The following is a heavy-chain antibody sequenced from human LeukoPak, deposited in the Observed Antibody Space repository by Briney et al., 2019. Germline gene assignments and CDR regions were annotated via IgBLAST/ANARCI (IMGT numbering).Heavy chain of an antibody. CDR3: AKKGCTSISCYNNF. V-gene: IGHV4-59*01. Sequence: SETLSLTCTVSGGSISSYYWSWIRQPPGKGLEWIGYIYYSGSTNYNPSLKSRVTISVDTSKNQFSLKLSSVTAADTAIYYCAKKGCTSISCYNNFWGQGTLVTVSS. CDR1: GGSISSYY. D-gene: IGHD2-2*02. J-gene: IGHJ4*02. CDR2: IYYSGST.